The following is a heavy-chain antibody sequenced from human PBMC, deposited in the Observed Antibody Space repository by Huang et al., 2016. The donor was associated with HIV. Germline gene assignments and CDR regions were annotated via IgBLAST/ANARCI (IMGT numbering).Heavy chain of an antibody. Sequence: QITLKESGPTLVKPTQTLTLTCTFSGFSLSTSGVGVGWIRQPPGKALEWLALMHWNNDKHYNSSLKSRLTITKDTSKNQVVLTRANVDPLDTATYYCARRAASGWQQEYFHLWGQGTLVTVSS. D-gene: IGHD6-19*01. V-gene: IGHV2-5*01. CDR1: GFSLSTSGVG. J-gene: IGHJ1*01. CDR3: ARRAASGWQQEYFHL. CDR2: MHWNNDK.